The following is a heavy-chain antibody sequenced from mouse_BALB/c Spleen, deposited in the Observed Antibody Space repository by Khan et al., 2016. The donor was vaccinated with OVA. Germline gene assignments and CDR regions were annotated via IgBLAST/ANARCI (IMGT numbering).Heavy chain of an antibody. J-gene: IGHJ2*01. D-gene: IGHD1-1*01. V-gene: IGHV3-2*02. CDR1: GYSITSDYA. CDR2: ISYSGRT. CDR3: ARSVTITTVVATDFDY. Sequence: EVQLQESGRGLVKPSQSLSLTCTVTGYSITSDYAWNWIRQFPGNKLEWMGYISYSGRTSYNPSLKSRISITRDTSKNQFFLQLNSLTTEDTATYYCARSVTITTVVATDFDYWGQGTTLTVSS.